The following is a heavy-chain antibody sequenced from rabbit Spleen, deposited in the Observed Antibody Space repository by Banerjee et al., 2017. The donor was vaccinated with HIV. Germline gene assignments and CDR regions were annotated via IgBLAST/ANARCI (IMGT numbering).Heavy chain of an antibody. Sequence: QLVEFGGRLVQPGGSLTLSCKAFGFTISGYWMNWVRQAPGKGLEWIGIIYPITETTYYANWVNGRFTISSDNAQNTVDLQMNSLTAADTATYFCAREDVGGSVSLWGQGTLVTVS. J-gene: IGHJ3*01. V-gene: IGHV1S7*01. CDR3: AREDVGGSVSL. CDR2: IYPITETT. CDR1: GFTISGYW. D-gene: IGHD1-1*01.